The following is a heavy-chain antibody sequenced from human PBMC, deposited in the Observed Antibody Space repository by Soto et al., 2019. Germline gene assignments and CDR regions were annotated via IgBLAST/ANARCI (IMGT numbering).Heavy chain of an antibody. Sequence: QVQLVQSGADVKKPGASVKISCKASGYNFTQYRIHWVRQAPGQRLEWMGWITAGDAKTEYSQKFQGRVTISRDISATTVYLDLDSLRSADTAVYYCARDLYSSSWFWFDPWGRGTQVIVSS. J-gene: IGHJ5*02. CDR1: GYNFTQYR. V-gene: IGHV1-3*01. CDR3: ARDLYSSSWFWFDP. D-gene: IGHD2-2*01. CDR2: ITAGDAKT.